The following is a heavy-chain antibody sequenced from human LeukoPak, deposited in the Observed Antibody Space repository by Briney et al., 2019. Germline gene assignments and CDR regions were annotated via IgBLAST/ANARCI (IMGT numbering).Heavy chain of an antibody. Sequence: GGSLRLSCAASGFTFSNYWMHWVRQAPGKGLVWVSRINSDGINTSYADSVKGRFTISRDNSKNSLYLQMNSLRAEDTAVYYCARVITVYNDYEEVAEYFQHWGQGTLVIVSS. J-gene: IGHJ1*01. V-gene: IGHV3-74*01. CDR3: ARVITVYNDYEEVAEYFQH. D-gene: IGHD4-17*01. CDR2: INSDGINT. CDR1: GFTFSNYW.